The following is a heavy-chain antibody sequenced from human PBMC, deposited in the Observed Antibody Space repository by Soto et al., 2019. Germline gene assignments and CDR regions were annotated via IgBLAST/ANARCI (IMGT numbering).Heavy chain of an antibody. CDR1: GFTFSSSA. V-gene: IGHV1-58*01. J-gene: IGHJ4*02. CDR3: AADNDFWSGHYSFDY. D-gene: IGHD3-3*01. Sequence: SVKVSCKASGFTFSSSAVQWVRQARGQRLEWIGWIVVGNGNTNYAQKIQERVTITRDMSTSTAYMELTSLRSEDTAVYYCAADNDFWSGHYSFDYWGQGALVTVSS. CDR2: IVVGNGNT.